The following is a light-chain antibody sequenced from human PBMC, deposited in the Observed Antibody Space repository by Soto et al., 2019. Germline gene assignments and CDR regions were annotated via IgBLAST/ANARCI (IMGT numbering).Light chain of an antibody. CDR3: RSYDSSLSGWV. V-gene: IGLV1-40*01. Sequence: QSVLTQPPSVSRAPGQRVTISCTGSSSNIGAGYDVHWYQQLPGTAPKLLIYGNSNRPSGVPDRLSGSKSGTAASLAITGLQGEDEADYYCRSYDSSLSGWVFGGGTKLTVL. CDR1: SSNIGAGYD. CDR2: GNS. J-gene: IGLJ3*02.